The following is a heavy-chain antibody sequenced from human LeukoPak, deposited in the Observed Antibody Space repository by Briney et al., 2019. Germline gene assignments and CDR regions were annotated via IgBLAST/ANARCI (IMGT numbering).Heavy chain of an antibody. CDR1: GFTFSSYS. CDR2: ISSSSSYI. J-gene: IGHJ5*02. V-gene: IGHV3-21*01. D-gene: IGHD3-10*01. CDR3: ARDLIHYYGSGAKT. Sequence: PGGSLRLSCAASGFTFSSYSMNWVRQAPGKGLEWVSSISSSSSYIYYADSVKGRFTISRDNAKNSLYLQMNSLRAGDTAVYYCARDLIHYYGSGAKTWGQGTLVTVSS.